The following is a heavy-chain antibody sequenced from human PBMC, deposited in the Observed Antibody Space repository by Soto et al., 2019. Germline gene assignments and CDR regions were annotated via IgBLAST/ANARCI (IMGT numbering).Heavy chain of an antibody. V-gene: IGHV1-69*01. CDR2: VIPLVDTA. J-gene: IGHJ6*02. CDR3: ATGGQSDGYSFTYGMDV. D-gene: IGHD5-18*01. Sequence: QVQVVQSGAEVKKPGSSVKVSCKVSGGIFTNNSISWVRQAPGQGLEWFGGVIPLVDTAYYAQIFRGRLRISADGAKTSAYLVLIGLTSADAAVSFCATGGQSDGYSFTYGMDVWGQGTPVTVS. CDR1: GGIFTNNS.